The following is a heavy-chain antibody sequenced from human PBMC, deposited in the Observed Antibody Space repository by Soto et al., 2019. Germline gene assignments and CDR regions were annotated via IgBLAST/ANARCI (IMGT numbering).Heavy chain of an antibody. Sequence: GGSLRLSCAASGFTFSSYAMHWVRQAPGKGLEWVAVISYDGSNKYYADSVKGRFTISRDNSKNTLYLQMNSLRAEDTAVYYCARGYSSGYYPLFGYWGQGTLVTVSS. D-gene: IGHD3-22*01. CDR1: GFTFSSYA. CDR2: ISYDGSNK. V-gene: IGHV3-30-3*01. CDR3: ARGYSSGYYPLFGY. J-gene: IGHJ4*02.